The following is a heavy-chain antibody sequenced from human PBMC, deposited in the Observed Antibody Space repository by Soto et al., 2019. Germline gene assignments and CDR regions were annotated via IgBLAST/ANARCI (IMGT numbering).Heavy chain of an antibody. V-gene: IGHV3-23*01. CDR3: AKRSGGFSEFDF. CDR2: VDYSGVYT. J-gene: IGHJ5*01. Sequence: EVQLLESGGGLVQPGGSLRLSCAASGFTFSGFAMNRVRQAPGKGLEWVSSVDYSGVYTFYAASVKGRFTISRDNSKNMVYLELNSLRAEDTAVYYCAKRSGGFSEFDFWGQGALVIVSS. CDR1: GFTFSGFA. D-gene: IGHD5-12*01.